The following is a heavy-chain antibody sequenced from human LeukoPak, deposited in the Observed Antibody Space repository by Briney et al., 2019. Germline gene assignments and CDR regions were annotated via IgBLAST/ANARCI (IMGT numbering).Heavy chain of an antibody. V-gene: IGHV3-21*01. D-gene: IGHD1-26*01. CDR2: ISSSSNNI. CDR3: GTYSGSH. CDR1: GFTFSSYS. Sequence: NPGESLTLSWAASGFTFSSYSMNWVRQAPGKGLESISAISSSSNNIYYGVSVKSRFTTTRDNAKKSMYLPMNSLGAEDTAEYYCGTYSGSHWGQGTLVTVSS. J-gene: IGHJ4*02.